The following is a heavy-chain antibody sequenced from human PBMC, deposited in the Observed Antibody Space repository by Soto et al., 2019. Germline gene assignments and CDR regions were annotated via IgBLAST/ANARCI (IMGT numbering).Heavy chain of an antibody. Sequence: ASVKVSCKASGGTFSSYAISWVRQAPGQGLEWMGGIIPIFGTANYAQKFQGRVTITADESTSTAYMELSSLRSEDTAVYYCASQRPIRYSSSSGAEYFQHWGQGTLVTISS. CDR3: ASQRPIRYSSSSGAEYFQH. CDR1: GGTFSSYA. D-gene: IGHD6-6*01. CDR2: IIPIFGTA. V-gene: IGHV1-69*13. J-gene: IGHJ1*01.